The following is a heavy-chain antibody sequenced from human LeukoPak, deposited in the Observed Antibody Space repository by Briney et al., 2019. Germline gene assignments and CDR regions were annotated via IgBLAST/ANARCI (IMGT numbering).Heavy chain of an antibody. CDR2: ISKNGGTT. CDR1: GFTFSYYS. V-gene: IGHV3-64*01. J-gene: IGHJ3*02. D-gene: IGHD4-17*01. Sequence: GGSLRLSCTASGFTFSYYSMNWVRQAPGKGLEYVSGISKNGGTTSYGNSVKGRFTISRDTSKNTLYLQMGSLRAEDMAIYYCARDSTVFDAFDIWGQGTMVTVS. CDR3: ARDSTVFDAFDI.